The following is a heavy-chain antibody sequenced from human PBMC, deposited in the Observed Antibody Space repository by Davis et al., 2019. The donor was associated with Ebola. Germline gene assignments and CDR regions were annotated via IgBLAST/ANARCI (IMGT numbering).Heavy chain of an antibody. Sequence: SLTLSCTASGFTFGTYAMCWFRHSPGQGLDWASFISGRSYGSTTEYPASVKGRFTISRDDSKSIAYLQMNSLKTEDTAVYYCTRGVIGYGDSRGTGFDPWGQGTLVTVSS. CDR1: GFTFGTYA. J-gene: IGHJ5*02. CDR3: TRGVIGYGDSRGTGFDP. D-gene: IGHD1-1*01. CDR2: ISGRSYGSTT. V-gene: IGHV3-49*03.